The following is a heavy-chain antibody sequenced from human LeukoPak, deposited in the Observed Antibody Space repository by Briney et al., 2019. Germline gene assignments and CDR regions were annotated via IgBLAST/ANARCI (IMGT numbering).Heavy chain of an antibody. CDR2: INPNSGGT. Sequence: ASVKISCKASGYTFTGYYMHWVRQAPGQGLEWMGWINPNSGGTNYAQKFQGKVTMTRDTSISTAYMELSRLRSDDTAVYYCAGCSGGSPIDAFHIWGQGTMVTVSS. D-gene: IGHD2-15*01. V-gene: IGHV1-2*02. CDR1: GYTFTGYY. CDR3: AGCSGGSPIDAFHI. J-gene: IGHJ3*02.